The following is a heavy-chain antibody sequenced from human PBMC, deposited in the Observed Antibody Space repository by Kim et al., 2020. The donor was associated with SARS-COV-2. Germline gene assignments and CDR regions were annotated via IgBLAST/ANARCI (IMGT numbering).Heavy chain of an antibody. V-gene: IGHV5-10-1*01. Sequence: GESLKISCKGSGYSFTSYWISWVRQMPGKGLEWMGRIDPSDSYTNYSPSFQGHVTISADKSISTAYLQWSSLKALDTAMYYCARDERDIWFGELFGYYYYGMDVWGQGTTVTVSS. CDR1: GYSFTSYW. CDR3: ARDERDIWFGELFGYYYYGMDV. D-gene: IGHD3-10*01. CDR2: IDPSDSYT. J-gene: IGHJ6*02.